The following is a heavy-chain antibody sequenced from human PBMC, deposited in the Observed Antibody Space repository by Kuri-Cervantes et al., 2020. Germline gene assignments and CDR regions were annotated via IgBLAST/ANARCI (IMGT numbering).Heavy chain of an antibody. CDR1: GFTFSDYY. Sequence: GGSLRLSCAASGFTFSDYYMSWIRQAPGKGLEWVSYISSSGSTIYYADSVKGRFTISRDNSKNTLYLQMNSLRAEDTAVYYCAKVSLAGSTFHSLATLSGMDVWGQGTTVTVSS. J-gene: IGHJ6*02. V-gene: IGHV3-11*04. CDR2: ISSSGSTI. D-gene: IGHD1-14*01. CDR3: AKVSLAGSTFHSLATLSGMDV.